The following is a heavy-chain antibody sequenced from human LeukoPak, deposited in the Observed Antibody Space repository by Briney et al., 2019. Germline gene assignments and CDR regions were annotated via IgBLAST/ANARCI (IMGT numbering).Heavy chain of an antibody. V-gene: IGHV1-2*02. CDR2: INPNSGGT. D-gene: IGHD4-11*01. CDR1: GYTFTGYY. J-gene: IGHJ4*02. Sequence: ASVKVSCKASGYTFTGYYMHWVRQAPGQGLEWMGWINPNSGGTNYAQKFQGRVTMTRDTSISTAYMELSRLRSDDTAVYYCARGDYSNYGGSRYWGQGTLVTVSS. CDR3: ARGDYSNYGGSRY.